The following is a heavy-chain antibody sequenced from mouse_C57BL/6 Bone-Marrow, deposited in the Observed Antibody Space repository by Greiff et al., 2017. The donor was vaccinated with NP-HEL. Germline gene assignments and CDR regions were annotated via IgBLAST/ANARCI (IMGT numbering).Heavy chain of an antibody. Sequence: EVQLVESGGGLVQPKGSLKLSCAASGFTFNTYAMHWVRQAPGKGLEWVARIRSKSSNNATYYADSGKDRFTSSRDDSQSKLYMQMNTQKTADTAMSCGVKAELRPYYAMAYWGQGTSVTVSS. J-gene: IGHJ4*01. CDR2: IRSKSSNNAT. CDR3: VKAELRPYYAMAY. V-gene: IGHV10-3*01. D-gene: IGHD4-1*01. CDR1: GFTFNTYA.